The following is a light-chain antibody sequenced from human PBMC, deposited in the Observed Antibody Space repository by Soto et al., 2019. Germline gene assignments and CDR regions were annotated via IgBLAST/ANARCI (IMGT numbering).Light chain of an antibody. Sequence: EIVLTQSPGTLSLSPGERATLSCRASQSVSSSFLAWYQQKPGQAPRLLIYGASSRATGIPDRFSGSGSGTDFTLTSSRLEPEDFAVYYCHHYGSSPVTCGQGTKVEIK. CDR1: QSVSSSF. CDR3: HHYGSSPVT. CDR2: GAS. J-gene: IGKJ1*01. V-gene: IGKV3-20*01.